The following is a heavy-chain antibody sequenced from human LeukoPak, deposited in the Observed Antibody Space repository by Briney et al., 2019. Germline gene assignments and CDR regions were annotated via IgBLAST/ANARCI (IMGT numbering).Heavy chain of an antibody. CDR2: IFYSRIA. CDR1: GGSITTYY. J-gene: IGHJ4*02. CDR3: ARDSGGLSPRDYFDF. Sequence: SETLSLTCTVSGGSITTYYWTWIRQPPGKGLEWIGNIFYSRIANYSPSLKSRVTMSVDTSKKQISLKLTSVTAADTAMYYCARDSGGLSPRDYFDFWGQGTLATVSS. V-gene: IGHV4-59*01. D-gene: IGHD5-12*01.